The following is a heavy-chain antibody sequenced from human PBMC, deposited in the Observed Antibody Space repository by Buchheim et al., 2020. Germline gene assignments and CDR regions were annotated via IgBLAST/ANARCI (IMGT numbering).Heavy chain of an antibody. CDR1: GGSISSSNW. Sequence: QVQLQESGPGLVKPSGTLSLTCAVSGGSISSSNWWSWVRQPPGKGLEWIGEIYHSGSTNYNPSLKSRVTTSVDKSKNQFSLKLSSVTAADTAVYYCARVAGGYCSGGSCYRRNYFDYWGQGTL. V-gene: IGHV4-4*02. J-gene: IGHJ4*02. CDR3: ARVAGGYCSGGSCYRRNYFDY. D-gene: IGHD2-15*01. CDR2: IYHSGST.